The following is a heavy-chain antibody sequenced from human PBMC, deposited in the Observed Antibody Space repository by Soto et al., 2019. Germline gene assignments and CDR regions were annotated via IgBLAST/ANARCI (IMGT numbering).Heavy chain of an antibody. CDR1: GFTFSSYA. J-gene: IGHJ5*02. CDR3: AKKRSLERAWFDP. D-gene: IGHD1-1*01. Sequence: GGSLRLSCAACGFTFSSYAMSWVRQAPGKGLEWVSAISGSGGSTYYADSVKGRSTISGDNSKNTLYLQMNSLRAEDTAVYYCAKKRSLERAWFDPWGQGTLVTVSS. V-gene: IGHV3-23*01. CDR2: ISGSGGST.